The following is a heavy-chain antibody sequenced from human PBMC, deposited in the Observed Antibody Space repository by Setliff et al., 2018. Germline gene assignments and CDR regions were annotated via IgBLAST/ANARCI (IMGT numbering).Heavy chain of an antibody. D-gene: IGHD1-26*01. J-gene: IGHJ4*02. V-gene: IGHV4-34*01. CDR3: ARHPSSGSYYGGSIFYFDD. CDR2: INNSGST. CDR1: GRSFSTYY. Sequence: SETLSLTCAVYGRSFSTYYWNWIRQPPGKGLEWIGEINNSGSTNYNPSLKSRVTISVDTSKNQFSLKLSFVTAADTAVYYCARHPSSGSYYGGSIFYFDDWGPGILVTVSS.